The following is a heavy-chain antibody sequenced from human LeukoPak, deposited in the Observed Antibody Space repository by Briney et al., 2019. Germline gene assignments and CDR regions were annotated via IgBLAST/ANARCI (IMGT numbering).Heavy chain of an antibody. D-gene: IGHD3-22*01. Sequence: GGSLRLSCAASGFTVSSNYMSWVRQAPGKGLEWVSVIYSGGSTYYADSVKGRFTISRDNSKNTLYLQMNSLRAEDTAVYYCARQDHYYDSSGHFDYWGQGTLVTVSS. J-gene: IGHJ4*02. CDR1: GFTVSSNY. CDR2: IYSGGST. CDR3: ARQDHYYDSSGHFDY. V-gene: IGHV3-53*01.